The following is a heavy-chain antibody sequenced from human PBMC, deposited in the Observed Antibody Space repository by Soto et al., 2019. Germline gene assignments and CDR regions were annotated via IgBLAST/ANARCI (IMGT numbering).Heavy chain of an antibody. CDR1: GASISSGGYY. V-gene: IGHV4-31*03. J-gene: IGHJ4*02. CDR2: IYHSGST. D-gene: IGHD2-15*01. CDR3: ASGRAGDGGYGY. Sequence: TLSLTCTVSGASISSGGYYWSWIRQHPGKGLEWIGYIYHSGSTYYNPSLKSRVTISVDKSKNQFSLKLSSVTAADTAVYYCASGRAGDGGYGYWGQGTLVTVSS.